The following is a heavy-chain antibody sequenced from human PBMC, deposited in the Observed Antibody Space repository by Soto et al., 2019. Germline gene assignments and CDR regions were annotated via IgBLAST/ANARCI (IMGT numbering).Heavy chain of an antibody. Sequence: SETLSLTCAVSGGSMSSSNWWSCVRQPPGKGLEWIGEIYHSGSTNYNPSLKSRVTISVDTSKNQFSLKLSSVTAADTAVYYCARDLSNWNWGYYYGMDVWGQGTTVTVS. CDR1: GGSMSSSNW. V-gene: IGHV4-4*02. D-gene: IGHD1-1*01. CDR3: ARDLSNWNWGYYYGMDV. CDR2: IYHSGST. J-gene: IGHJ6*02.